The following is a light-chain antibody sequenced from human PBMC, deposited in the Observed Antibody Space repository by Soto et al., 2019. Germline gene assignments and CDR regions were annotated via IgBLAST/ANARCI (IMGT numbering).Light chain of an antibody. CDR1: QSVSSY. Sequence: IVLTQSPATLSLSPGERATLSCRASQSVSSYLAWYQQKPGQAPRLLIYDASNRATGIPARFSGSGSGTDFTLTISSLEPEDFAVYYCQQRSNWPPLTFGGGTNVDIK. V-gene: IGKV3-11*01. J-gene: IGKJ4*02. CDR3: QQRSNWPPLT. CDR2: DAS.